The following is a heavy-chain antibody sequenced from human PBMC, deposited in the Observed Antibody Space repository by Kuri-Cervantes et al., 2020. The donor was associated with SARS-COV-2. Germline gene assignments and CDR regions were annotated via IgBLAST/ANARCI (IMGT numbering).Heavy chain of an antibody. CDR2: INPTGGTT. CDR3: ARPSGGNSSPVPKKSGQFDY. D-gene: IGHD4-23*01. CDR1: GYTFTNYY. V-gene: IGHV1-46*01. J-gene: IGHJ4*02. Sequence: ASVKVSCKASGYTFTNYYMHWVRQAPGQGLEWLGMINPTGGTTSYAQRFQGKVTMTWDKSTSTAYMELSSLRSEDTAVYYCARPSGGNSSPVPKKSGQFDYWGQGTLVTVSS.